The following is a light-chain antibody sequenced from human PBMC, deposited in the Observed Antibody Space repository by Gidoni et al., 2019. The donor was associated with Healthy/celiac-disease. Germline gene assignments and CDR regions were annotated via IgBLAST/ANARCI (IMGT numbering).Light chain of an antibody. CDR3: QSADSSGTYHV. Sequence: SYELTQPPSVSVSPGQTARITCSGDALPKQYAYWYQQKPGQAPVLVIYKDSARPSGIPERFSGSSSGTTVTLTISGVQAEDEADYYCQSADSSGTYHVFGTGTKVTVL. J-gene: IGLJ1*01. CDR1: ALPKQY. CDR2: KDS. V-gene: IGLV3-25*02.